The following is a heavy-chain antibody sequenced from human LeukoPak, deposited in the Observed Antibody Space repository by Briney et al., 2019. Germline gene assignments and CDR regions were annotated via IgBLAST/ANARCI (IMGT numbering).Heavy chain of an antibody. Sequence: PGGSLRLTCVASGFSFSKYGMHWVRQAPGKGLEGGSYISSSGSTIYYADSVKGRFTISRDNAKNSLYLQMNSLGAEDTAVYYCAALGITMIGGVWGKGTTVTISS. J-gene: IGHJ6*04. D-gene: IGHD3-10*02. CDR1: GFSFSKYG. CDR3: AALGITMIGGV. CDR2: ISSSGSTI. V-gene: IGHV3-48*03.